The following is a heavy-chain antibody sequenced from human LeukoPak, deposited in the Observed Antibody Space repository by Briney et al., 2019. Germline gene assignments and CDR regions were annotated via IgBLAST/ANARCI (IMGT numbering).Heavy chain of an antibody. D-gene: IGHD6-6*01. CDR3: ATDMRGGSSSSPA. CDR1: GFTFGDYA. Sequence: PGGSLRLSCISSGFTFGDYAMGWFRQAPGKGLEWVSAISGSGGSTYYADSVKGRFTISRDNFKNTLYLQMNSLRVQDTAVYYCATDMRGGSSSSPAWGQGTLVTVSS. J-gene: IGHJ5*02. V-gene: IGHV3-23*01. CDR2: ISGSGGST.